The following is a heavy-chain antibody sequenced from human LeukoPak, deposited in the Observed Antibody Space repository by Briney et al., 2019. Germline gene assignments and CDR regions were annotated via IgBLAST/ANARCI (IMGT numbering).Heavy chain of an antibody. CDR1: GGSISGYY. CDR2: IYYSGST. D-gene: IGHD3-16*01. Sequence: PSETLSLTCTVSGGSISGYYWSWIRQPPGKGLEWIGYIYYSGSTNYNPSLKSRVTISVDTSKNQFSLRLSSVTGADTAVYYCARGWGYFDYWGQGTLVTVSS. V-gene: IGHV4-59*01. CDR3: ARGWGYFDY. J-gene: IGHJ4*02.